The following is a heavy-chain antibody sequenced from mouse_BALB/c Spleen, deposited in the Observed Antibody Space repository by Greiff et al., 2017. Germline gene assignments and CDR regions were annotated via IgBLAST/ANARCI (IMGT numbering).Heavy chain of an antibody. CDR1: GFSLSRYS. Sequence: VQGVESGPGLVAPSQSLSITCTVSGFSLSRYSVHWVRQPPGKGLEWLGMIWGGGSTDYNSALKSRLSISKDNSKSQVFLKMNSLQTDDTAMYYCARNEEGIYYYGSPYWYFDVWGAGTTVTVSS. J-gene: IGHJ1*01. D-gene: IGHD1-1*01. CDR3: ARNEEGIYYYGSPYWYFDV. CDR2: IWGGGST. V-gene: IGHV2-6-4*01.